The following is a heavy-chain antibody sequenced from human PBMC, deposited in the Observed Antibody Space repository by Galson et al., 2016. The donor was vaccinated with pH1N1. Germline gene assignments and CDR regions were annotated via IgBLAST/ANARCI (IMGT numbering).Heavy chain of an antibody. D-gene: IGHD1-26*01. J-gene: IGHJ3*02. V-gene: IGHV3-48*01. CDR2: ISGESYTK. CDR1: GFTFSRHS. CDR3: ARERYSGNFYDAFDI. Sequence: SLRLSCAGSGFTFSRHSINWVRQAPGKGLEWVSYISGESYTKYYADSLKDRLSISRDNAKNSVYLQIDSLRAEDTAVYYCARERYSGNFYDAFDIWGQGTMVSVSS.